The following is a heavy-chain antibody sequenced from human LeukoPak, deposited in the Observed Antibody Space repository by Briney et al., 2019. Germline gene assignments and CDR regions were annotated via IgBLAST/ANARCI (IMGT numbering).Heavy chain of an antibody. Sequence: GGSLRLSCGASGLIVSGNHMSWVRHAPGKGLEWVSVRYSGGTTYYADPVKGRFTVSRHNSNNTLHLQMNSLRTEVTVVDFCVRHYRYSFGHNFYYYVMDVGGQGTTVTVSS. D-gene: IGHD5-18*01. CDR1: GLIVSGNH. J-gene: IGHJ6*02. CDR3: VRHYRYSFGHNFYYYVMDV. CDR2: RYSGGTT. V-gene: IGHV3-53*04.